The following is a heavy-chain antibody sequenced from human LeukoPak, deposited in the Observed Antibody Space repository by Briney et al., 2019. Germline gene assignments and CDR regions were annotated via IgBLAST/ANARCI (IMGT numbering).Heavy chain of an antibody. CDR3: AKDRWGGYSGYDYEIDY. J-gene: IGHJ4*02. CDR2: ISYDGSNK. V-gene: IGHV3-30*18. CDR1: GFTFSSYG. Sequence: GGSLRLSCAASGFTFSSYGMHWVRQAPGKGLEWVAVISYDGSNKYYADSVKGRFTISRDNSKNTLYLQMNSLRAEDTAVYYCAKDRWGGYSGYDYEIDYWGQGTLVTVSS. D-gene: IGHD5-12*01.